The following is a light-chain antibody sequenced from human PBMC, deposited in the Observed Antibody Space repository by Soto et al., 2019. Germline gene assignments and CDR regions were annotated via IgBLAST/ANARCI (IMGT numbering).Light chain of an antibody. CDR2: DAS. J-gene: IGKJ2*01. Sequence: IQITQSQSSLFQSVEAGVTIPCKRTRTIGSFLNWYQQKPGKAPNLLIYDASHLETGVPSRFSGSGSGTDFTFTISSLQPEDIATYYCQQYDNFPYTFGQGTKLEI. CDR3: QQYDNFPYT. CDR1: RTIGSF. V-gene: IGKV1-33*01.